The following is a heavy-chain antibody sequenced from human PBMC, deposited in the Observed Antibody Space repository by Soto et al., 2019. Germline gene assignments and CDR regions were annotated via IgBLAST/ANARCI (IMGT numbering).Heavy chain of an antibody. V-gene: IGHV4-59*01. Sequence: SETLSLTCTVSGGSISSYYLSWIRQPPGKGLEWIGYIYYSGSTNYNPSLKSRVTISVDTSKNQFSLKLSSVTAADTAVYYCASRGILTGWDTDAFDIWGQGTMVTVSS. CDR3: ASRGILTGWDTDAFDI. CDR2: IYYSGST. J-gene: IGHJ3*02. CDR1: GGSISSYY. D-gene: IGHD3-9*01.